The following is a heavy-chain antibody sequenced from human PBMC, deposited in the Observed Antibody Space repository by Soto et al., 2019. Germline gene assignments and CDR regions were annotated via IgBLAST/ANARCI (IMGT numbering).Heavy chain of an antibody. D-gene: IGHD1-7*01. J-gene: IGHJ4*02. V-gene: IGHV4-59*08. Sequence: SETLSLTCTVSGGSISSYYWSWIRQPPGKGLEWIGYVYYSGSTNYNPSLKSRVTISVDTSKNQFSLKMNSVTAADTAVYYCARWNYGNFDYWGQGTLVTV. CDR1: GGSISSYY. CDR2: VYYSGST. CDR3: ARWNYGNFDY.